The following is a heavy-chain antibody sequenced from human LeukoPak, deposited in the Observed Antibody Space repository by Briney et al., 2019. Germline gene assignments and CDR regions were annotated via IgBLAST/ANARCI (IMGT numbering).Heavy chain of an antibody. D-gene: IGHD3-16*01. V-gene: IGHV1-2*06. CDR3: ARTYDPGAFDI. J-gene: IGHJ3*02. CDR2: INPNSGGT. CDR1: GYTFTGYY. Sequence: ASVKVSCKASGYTFTGYYMHWVGQAPGQGLEWMGRINPNSGGTNYAKKFQGRVTMTRDTSISTAYMELSRLRSVDTAVYYCARTYDPGAFDIWGQGTMVTVSS.